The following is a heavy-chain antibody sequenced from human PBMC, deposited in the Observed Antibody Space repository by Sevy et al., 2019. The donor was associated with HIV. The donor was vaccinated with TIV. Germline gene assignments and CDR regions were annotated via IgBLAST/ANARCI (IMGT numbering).Heavy chain of an antibody. D-gene: IGHD2-2*02. CDR1: GFTFSSYW. CDR2: IKQDGSEK. V-gene: IGHV3-7*01. CDR3: AREVRGIVVVPAAIGGEYYGMDV. Sequence: GGSLRLSCAASGFTFSSYWMSWVRQAPGKGLEWVANIKQDGSEKHYVDSVKGRFTISRDNAKNSLYLQMNSLRAEDTAVYYCAREVRGIVVVPAAIGGEYYGMDVWGQGTTVTVSS. J-gene: IGHJ6*02.